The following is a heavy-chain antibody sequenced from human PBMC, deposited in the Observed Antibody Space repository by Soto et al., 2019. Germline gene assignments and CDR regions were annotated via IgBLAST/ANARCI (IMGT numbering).Heavy chain of an antibody. V-gene: IGHV1-18*01. CDR2: VSPDFGNT. CDR1: GYTFTDYD. CDR3: ARVSQYSDTAFDI. Sequence: EASVKVSCKTSGYTFTDYDINWVRQATGQGLEWMGWVSPDFGNTNYAQKLQGRVTMTTDTSTSTAYMELRSLSSDDTAVYYCARVSQYSDTAFDIWGQGTMGTVSS. J-gene: IGHJ3*02. D-gene: IGHD5-12*01.